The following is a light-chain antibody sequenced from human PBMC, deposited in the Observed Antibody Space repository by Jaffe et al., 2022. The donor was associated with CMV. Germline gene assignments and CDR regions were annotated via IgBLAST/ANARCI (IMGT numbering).Light chain of an antibody. CDR1: QSISSY. J-gene: IGKJ1*01. CDR2: AAS. Sequence: DIQMTQSPSSLSASVGDRVTITCRASQSISSYLNWYQQKPGKAPKLLIYAASSLQSGVPSRFSGSGSGTDFTLTISSLQPEDFATYYCQQSNSDPWTFGQGTTVEVK. V-gene: IGKV1-39*01. CDR3: QQSNSDPWT.